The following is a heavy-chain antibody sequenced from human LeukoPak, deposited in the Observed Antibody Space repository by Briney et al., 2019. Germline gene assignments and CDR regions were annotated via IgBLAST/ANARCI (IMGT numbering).Heavy chain of an antibody. D-gene: IGHD3-22*01. CDR2: IYYSGST. Sequence: PSETLSLTCTVSGGSISSYYWSWIRQPPGKGLEWIGYIYYSGSTNYNPSLKSRVTISVDTSKNQFSLKLSSVTAADTAVYYCARGGYYDSSGYYHSYYYYGMDVWGQGTTVTVS. CDR3: ARGGYYDSSGYYHSYYYYGMDV. CDR1: GGSISSYY. V-gene: IGHV4-59*01. J-gene: IGHJ6*02.